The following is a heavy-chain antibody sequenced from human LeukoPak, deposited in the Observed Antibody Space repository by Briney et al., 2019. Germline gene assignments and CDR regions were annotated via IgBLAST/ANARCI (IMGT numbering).Heavy chain of an antibody. CDR2: IYTSGST. CDR3: ARRAEHYYYYYMDV. Sequence: SETLSLTCTVSGGSISSYYWSWIRQPPGKGLEWIGYIYTSGSTNYNPSLKSRVTISVDTSKNQFSLKLSSVTAADTAVYYRARRAEHYYYYYMDVWGKGTTVTVSS. CDR1: GGSISSYY. V-gene: IGHV4-4*09. J-gene: IGHJ6*03.